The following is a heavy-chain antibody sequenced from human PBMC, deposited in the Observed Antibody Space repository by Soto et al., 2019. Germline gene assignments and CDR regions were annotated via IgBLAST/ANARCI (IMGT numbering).Heavy chain of an antibody. D-gene: IGHD2-15*01. CDR1: AFTFSSYG. Sequence: GGSLRLSCAASAFTFSSYGMNWFRQAPGKGLEWVAVISYDGSNKYYADSVKGRFTISRDNSKNTLFLQMNSLRAEDTAVYYCARESHCSXGSCYYSGGYYYYGMDVWGQGTTVTVSS. J-gene: IGHJ6*02. CDR3: ARESHCSXGSCYYSGGYYYYGMDV. CDR2: ISYDGSNK. V-gene: IGHV3-33*05.